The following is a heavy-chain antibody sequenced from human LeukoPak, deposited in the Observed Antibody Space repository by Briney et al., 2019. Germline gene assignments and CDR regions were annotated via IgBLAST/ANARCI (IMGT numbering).Heavy chain of an antibody. J-gene: IGHJ4*02. CDR2: ISGDGGST. V-gene: IGHV3-43*02. Sequence: GGSLRLSCAASGLTFDDYAMHWVRQAPGKGLEWVSLISGDGGSTYYADSVKGRFTISRDNSKNSLYLQMNSLRTEDTALYYCAKGGYVWGSYRYTEVGYFDYWGQGTLVTVSS. CDR3: AKGGYVWGSYRYTEVGYFDY. D-gene: IGHD3-16*02. CDR1: GLTFDDYA.